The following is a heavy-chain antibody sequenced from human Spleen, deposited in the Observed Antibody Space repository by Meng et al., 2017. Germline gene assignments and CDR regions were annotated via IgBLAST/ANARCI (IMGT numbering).Heavy chain of an antibody. CDR2: IIPIFGTA. CDR3: ARGGLYSSSYYYYYGMDV. V-gene: IGHV1-69*06. J-gene: IGHJ6*02. CDR1: GGTFSSYA. Sequence: SVKVSCKASGGTFSSYAISWVRQAPGQGLEWMGGIIPIFGTANYAQKFQGRVTITADKSTSTAYMELSSLRSEDTAVYYCARGGLYSSSYYYYYGMDVWGQGTTVTGAS. D-gene: IGHD6-6*01.